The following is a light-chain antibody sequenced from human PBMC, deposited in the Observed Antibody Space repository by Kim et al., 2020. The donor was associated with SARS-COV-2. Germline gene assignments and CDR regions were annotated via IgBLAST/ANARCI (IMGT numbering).Light chain of an antibody. CDR3: QKYNNAPQA. CDR2: SAS. V-gene: IGKV1-27*01. Sequence: DIQMTQSPSSLSASVGDRVTITCRASQGIGNYLAWYQQKPGKVPKLLIYSASTLQSGVPSRFSGSGSGTDFILTISSLQPEDVATYYCQKYNNAPQAFGQGTKVEI. CDR1: QGIGNY. J-gene: IGKJ1*01.